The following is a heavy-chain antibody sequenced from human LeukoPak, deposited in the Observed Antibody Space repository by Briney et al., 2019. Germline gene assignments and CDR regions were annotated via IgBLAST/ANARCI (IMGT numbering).Heavy chain of an antibody. D-gene: IGHD2-2*01. J-gene: IGHJ4*02. CDR3: ASLSYCSSTSYYVGYFDY. V-gene: IGHV4-59*08. CDR1: GGSISSYY. CDR2: IYYSGST. Sequence: PSETLSLTCTVSGGSISSYYWSWIRQPPGKGLEWIGYIYYSGSTNYNPSLKSRVTISVDTSKNQFSLKLSSVTAADTAVYYCASLSYCSSTSYYVGYFDYWGQGTLVTVSS.